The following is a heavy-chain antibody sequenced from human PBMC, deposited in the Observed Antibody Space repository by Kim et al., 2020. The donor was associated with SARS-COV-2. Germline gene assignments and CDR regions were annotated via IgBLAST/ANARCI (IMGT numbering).Heavy chain of an antibody. CDR3: PRDRRRHGYYYESIRSSYYFDY. D-gene: IGHD3-22*01. V-gene: IGHV3-30*04. Sequence: GGSLRLSCAASGFTFSSYAMHWVRQAPGKGLEWVAVISYDGSNKYYADSVKGRFTISRDNSKNTLYLQMNSLRAEDTAVYYCPRDRRRHGYYYESIRSSYYFDYWGQATLVTVSS. CDR1: GFTFSSYA. CDR2: ISYDGSNK. J-gene: IGHJ4*02.